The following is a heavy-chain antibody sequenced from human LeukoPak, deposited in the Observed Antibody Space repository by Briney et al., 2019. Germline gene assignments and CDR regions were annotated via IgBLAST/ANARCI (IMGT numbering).Heavy chain of an antibody. J-gene: IGHJ3*01. CDR2: IYFSGST. D-gene: IGHD3-22*01. V-gene: IGHV4-39*01. CDR3: AEAGARYSHSSGLYACDV. CDR1: GDSVSSTGYY. Sequence: PSETLSLTCTVSGDSVSSTGYYWGWIRQTPGKGLEWIGTIYFSGSTYYNPSLKSRFTMSEDTSRNQFSLRLSSVNAADTAVYYGAEAGARYSHSSGLYACDVWGQGTMVTVSS.